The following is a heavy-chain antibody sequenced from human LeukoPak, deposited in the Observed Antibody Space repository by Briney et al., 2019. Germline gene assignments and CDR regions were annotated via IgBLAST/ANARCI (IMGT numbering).Heavy chain of an antibody. CDR3: TSGSYSFYYMDV. D-gene: IGHD1-26*01. V-gene: IGHV4-59*01. J-gene: IGHJ6*03. Sequence: SETLSLICTVSGGSIRSYYSSWIRQPPGKGLEWIGYLYYSGSTNYNPSLKSRVTISVDTSKNQFSMKLSSVTAADTAVYYCTSGSYSFYYMDVWGKGTTVTVSS. CDR1: GGSIRSYY. CDR2: LYYSGST.